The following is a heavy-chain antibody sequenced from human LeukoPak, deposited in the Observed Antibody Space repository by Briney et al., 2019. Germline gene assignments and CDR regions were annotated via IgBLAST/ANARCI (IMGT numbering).Heavy chain of an antibody. V-gene: IGHV1-18*01. Sequence: ASVKVSCKASGYTFASYGISWVRQAPEQGIEWMGWISAYNGNTNYAQKLQGRVTMTTDTSTSTAYMELRSLRSDDTAVYYCARSRSGYSPYYFDYWGQGTLVTVSS. J-gene: IGHJ4*02. CDR3: ARSRSGYSPYYFDY. CDR1: GYTFASYG. D-gene: IGHD3-3*01. CDR2: ISAYNGNT.